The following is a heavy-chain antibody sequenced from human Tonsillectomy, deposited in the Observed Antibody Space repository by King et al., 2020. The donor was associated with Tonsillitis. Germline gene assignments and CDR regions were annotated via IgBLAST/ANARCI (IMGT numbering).Heavy chain of an antibody. Sequence: QLVQSGSELKKPGASVKVSCKASGYTFTTYPMNWVRQAPGQGLEWMGWINTNTGNPTYAQGLTGRFVFSLDTSVSTAYLQISSLKADDTAFYYCARDRSAYYYGSGSSPFDYWGQGTLVTVSS. CDR3: ARDRSAYYYGSGSSPFDY. CDR1: GYTFTTYP. J-gene: IGHJ4*02. CDR2: INTNTGNP. D-gene: IGHD3-10*01. V-gene: IGHV7-4-1*02.